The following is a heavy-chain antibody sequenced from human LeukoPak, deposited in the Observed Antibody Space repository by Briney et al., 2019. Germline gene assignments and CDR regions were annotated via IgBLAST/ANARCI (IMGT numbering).Heavy chain of an antibody. CDR3: AKDPGASVSGFYMDV. Sequence: GGFLRLSCAASGFTFRNYGMHWVRQATGKGLEWVSFIWSDGNNRFYADSVKGRFTISRDNSKNMLYLQMDTLRAEDTALYYCAKDPGASVSGFYMDVWGKGTTVIVSS. J-gene: IGHJ6*03. CDR2: IWSDGNNR. D-gene: IGHD2-8*02. V-gene: IGHV3-30*02. CDR1: GFTFRNYG.